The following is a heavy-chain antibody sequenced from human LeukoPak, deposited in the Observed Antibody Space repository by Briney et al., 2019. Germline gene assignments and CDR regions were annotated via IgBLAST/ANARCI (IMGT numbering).Heavy chain of an antibody. CDR3: AAWWGD. Sequence: GGSLRLSCVASGFTFSSYSMNWVRQAPGKGLEWVSYISSSNNRMSYADSVKGRFTISRDNAKNSLYLQMNSLRAEDTAVYYCAAWWGDWGQGTLVTVSS. D-gene: IGHD2-15*01. CDR2: ISSSNNRM. V-gene: IGHV3-48*04. J-gene: IGHJ4*02. CDR1: GFTFSSYS.